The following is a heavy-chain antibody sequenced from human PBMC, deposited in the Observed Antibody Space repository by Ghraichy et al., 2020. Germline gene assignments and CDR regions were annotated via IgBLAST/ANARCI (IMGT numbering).Heavy chain of an antibody. Sequence: SETLSLTCAVSGGSISDSTYFWAWIRQPPGKVLEWIGSIYDTGTTYYSPSLKSRVSMSVDKSKNQFSLKLTSVTAADTAVYYCARSEEGFSDLYSWGQGTLVTFSS. D-gene: IGHD2-15*01. CDR3: ARSEEGFSDLYS. V-gene: IGHV4-39*01. CDR2: IYDTGTT. J-gene: IGHJ4*02. CDR1: GGSISDSTYF.